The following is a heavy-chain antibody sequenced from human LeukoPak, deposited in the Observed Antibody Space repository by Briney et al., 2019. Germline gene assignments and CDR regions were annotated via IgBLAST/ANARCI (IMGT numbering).Heavy chain of an antibody. Sequence: ASVKVSCKASGYTFTSYGISWVRQAPGQGLEWMGWISAYNGNTNYAQKLQGRVTMTTDTSTSTAYMELRSLRSDDTAVYYCARDSGSYYDSSGYYYCPDYWGQRTLVTVSS. J-gene: IGHJ4*02. CDR1: GYTFTSYG. D-gene: IGHD3-22*01. V-gene: IGHV1-18*01. CDR3: ARDSGSYYDSSGYYYCPDY. CDR2: ISAYNGNT.